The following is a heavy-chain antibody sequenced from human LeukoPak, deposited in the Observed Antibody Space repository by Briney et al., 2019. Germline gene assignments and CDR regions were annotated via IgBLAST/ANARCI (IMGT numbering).Heavy chain of an antibody. Sequence: SETLSLTCTVTGGSISSYYWSWIRQPPGKGLQWIGYIYYSGSANYNPSLMSRAAISEDTSKNQVSLKLSSVTAADTAIYYCARGPAWYFNYWGQGTLVTVSS. J-gene: IGHJ4*02. CDR1: GGSISSYY. V-gene: IGHV4-59*01. CDR3: ARGPAWYFNY. CDR2: IYYSGSA.